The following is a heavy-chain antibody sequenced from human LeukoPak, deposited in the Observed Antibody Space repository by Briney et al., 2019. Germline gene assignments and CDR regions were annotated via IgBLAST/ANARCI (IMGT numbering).Heavy chain of an antibody. J-gene: IGHJ6*03. V-gene: IGHV3-23*01. D-gene: IGHD3-9*01. CDR3: AKPHRYFDWWSWKDYYYYYYMDV. CDR2: ISGSGGST. Sequence: PGGSLRLSCAASGFTFSSYAMSWVRQAPGKGLEWVSAISGSGGSTYYADSVKGRFTISRDNSKNTLYLQMNSLRAEDTAVYYCAKPHRYFDWWSWKDYYYYYYMDVWGKGTTVTISS. CDR1: GFTFSSYA.